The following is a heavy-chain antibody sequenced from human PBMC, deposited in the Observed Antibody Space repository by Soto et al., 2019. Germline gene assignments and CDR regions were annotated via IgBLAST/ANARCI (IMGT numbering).Heavy chain of an antibody. J-gene: IGHJ4*02. CDR1: GFTFSSYS. V-gene: IGHV3-21*01. CDR2: ISSSSSYI. Sequence: GGSLRLSCAASGFTFSSYSMNWVRQAPGKGLEWVSSISSSSSYIYYADSMKGRFTISRDNAKNSLYLQMNSLGAEDTAVYYCARDPSEAYYFDYWGQGTLVTVSS. CDR3: ARDPSEAYYFDY.